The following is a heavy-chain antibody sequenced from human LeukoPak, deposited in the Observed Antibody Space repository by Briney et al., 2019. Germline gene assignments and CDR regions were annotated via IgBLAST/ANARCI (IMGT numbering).Heavy chain of an antibody. CDR3: ARDGVVVITTYYFDY. V-gene: IGHV3-30-3*01. CDR1: GFTFSSYA. Sequence: GGCLRLSCAASGFTFSSYAVHWVRQGPGKGLEWVAVISYDEINKYYADSVKGRFTISRDNSKNTLYLQMNSLRAEDTAVYYCARDGVVVITTYYFDYWGQGTLVTVSS. D-gene: IGHD3-22*01. CDR2: ISYDEINK. J-gene: IGHJ4*02.